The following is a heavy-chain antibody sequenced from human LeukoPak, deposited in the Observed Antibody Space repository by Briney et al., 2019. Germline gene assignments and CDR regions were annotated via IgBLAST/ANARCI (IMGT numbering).Heavy chain of an antibody. Sequence: PSETLSLTCTVSGGSISSGGYYWSWIRQHPGKGLEWIGYIYYSGSTYYNPSLKSRVTISVDTSKNQFSLKLSSVTAADTAVYYCARGLMSGYEGWFDPWGQGTLVTVSS. CDR3: ARGLMSGYEGWFDP. V-gene: IGHV4-31*03. J-gene: IGHJ5*02. D-gene: IGHD5-12*01. CDR1: GGSISSGGYY. CDR2: IYYSGST.